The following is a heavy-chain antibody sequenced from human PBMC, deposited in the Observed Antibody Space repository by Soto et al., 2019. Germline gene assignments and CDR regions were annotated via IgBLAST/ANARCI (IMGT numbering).Heavy chain of an antibody. J-gene: IGHJ6*02. Sequence: QVQLQESGPGLVKPSQTLSLTCTVSGGSISSGDYFWSWIRQHPGKGLEWIGYIYYTGSTQYNPSRTSRRTISIDTSKKQFSLRLTSVTAADTAVYYGAREAIIGDSPYMDVWGQGTTVTVSS. CDR1: GGSISSGDYF. CDR2: IYYTGST. V-gene: IGHV4-31*03. CDR3: AREAIIGDSPYMDV. D-gene: IGHD4-17*01.